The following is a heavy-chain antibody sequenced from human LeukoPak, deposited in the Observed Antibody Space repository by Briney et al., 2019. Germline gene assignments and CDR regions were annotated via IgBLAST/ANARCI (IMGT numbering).Heavy chain of an antibody. CDR1: GGSFSGYY. D-gene: IGHD6-19*01. Sequence: SETLSLTCAVYGGSFSGYYWSWIRQPPGKGLEWIGEINHSGSTNYNPSLKSRVTISVDTSKNQFSLKLSSVTAADTAVYYCALTGYSSGWYDYWGQGTLVTVSS. CDR2: INHSGST. CDR3: ALTGYSSGWYDY. V-gene: IGHV4-34*01. J-gene: IGHJ4*02.